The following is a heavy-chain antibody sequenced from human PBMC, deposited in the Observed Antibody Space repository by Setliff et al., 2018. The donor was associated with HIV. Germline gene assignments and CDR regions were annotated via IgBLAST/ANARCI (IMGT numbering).Heavy chain of an antibody. CDR1: GGSISSHY. J-gene: IGHJ6*02. D-gene: IGHD6-19*01. CDR3: ARDRVAVAVSLIYYYGMDV. V-gene: IGHV4-59*11. CDR2: IYYSGST. Sequence: ETLSLPCNVSGGSISSHYWSWIRQPPGKGLEWIGSIYYSGSTNYNPSLKSRVTISVDTSKNQFSLKLSSVTAADTAVYYCARDRVAVAVSLIYYYGMDVWGQGTTVIVSS.